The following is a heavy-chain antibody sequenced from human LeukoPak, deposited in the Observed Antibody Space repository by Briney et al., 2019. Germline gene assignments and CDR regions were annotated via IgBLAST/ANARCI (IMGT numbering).Heavy chain of an antibody. V-gene: IGHV4-31*03. CDR1: GGSISSGGYY. CDR2: IYYSGST. CDR3: ASNGESPFDY. D-gene: IGHD2-8*01. J-gene: IGHJ4*02. Sequence: KTSETLSLTCTVSGGSISSGGYYWSWIRQHPGKGLEWIGYIYYSGSTYYNPSLKSRVTISVDTSKNQFSLKLSSVTAADTAVYYCASNGESPFDYWGQGTLDTVSS.